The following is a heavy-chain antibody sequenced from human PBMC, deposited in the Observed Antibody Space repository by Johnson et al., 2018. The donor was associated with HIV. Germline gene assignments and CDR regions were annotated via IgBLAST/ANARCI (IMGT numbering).Heavy chain of an antibody. Sequence: QVQLVESGGGVVQPGRSLRLSCAASGFTFSSYAMHWVRQAPGKGLEWVAVISYDGSNKYYADSVKGRFTISRDNSKNPLYLQMNSLRAEDTAVYYCARDWRGDSSGYYYFFSFDIWGQGTMVT. D-gene: IGHD3-22*01. CDR2: ISYDGSNK. CDR3: ARDWRGDSSGYYYFFSFDI. V-gene: IGHV3-30-3*01. J-gene: IGHJ3*02. CDR1: GFTFSSYA.